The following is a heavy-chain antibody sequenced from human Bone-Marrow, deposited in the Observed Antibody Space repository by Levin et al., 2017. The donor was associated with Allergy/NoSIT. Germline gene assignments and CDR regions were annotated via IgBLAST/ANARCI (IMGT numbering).Heavy chain of an antibody. CDR3: AKIDSHSGYGMNV. CDR1: GYSFISYW. J-gene: IGHJ6*02. Sequence: PGGSLRLSCQGSGYSFISYWIAWVRQMPGKGLEWMGSVYPADSDATYNPSFLGQVSISVDKSLKTAYLQWSRLKSSDTAMYYCAKIDSHSGYGMNVWGQGTTVTVSS. V-gene: IGHV5-51*01. CDR2: VYPADSDA. D-gene: IGHD2-15*01.